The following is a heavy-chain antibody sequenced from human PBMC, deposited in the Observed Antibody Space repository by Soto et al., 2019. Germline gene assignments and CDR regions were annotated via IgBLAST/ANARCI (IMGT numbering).Heavy chain of an antibody. V-gene: IGHV1-46*03. Sequence: ASVKVSCKASGNTFTSYYMHWGRQAPGQGLEGMGIINPSGGSTSYAQKFQGRVTMTRDTSTSTVYMELSSLRSEDTAVYYCARTAVDPYYDFWSGYYWSPTHDAFDIWGQGTMVTVSS. J-gene: IGHJ3*02. CDR1: GNTFTSYY. CDR2: INPSGGST. D-gene: IGHD3-3*01. CDR3: ARTAVDPYYDFWSGYYWSPTHDAFDI.